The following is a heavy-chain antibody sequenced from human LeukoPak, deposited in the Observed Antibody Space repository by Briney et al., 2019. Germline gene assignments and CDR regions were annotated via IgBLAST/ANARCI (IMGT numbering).Heavy chain of an antibody. Sequence: PSETPSLTCTVSGGSISSGSYYWSWIRQPAGKGLEWIGRIHTSGSTNYNHSLKSRVTISVDTSKNQFSLKLSSVTAADTAVYYCARAPQRSLDAFDIWGQGTMATVSS. D-gene: IGHD6-25*01. V-gene: IGHV4-61*02. J-gene: IGHJ3*02. CDR3: ARAPQRSLDAFDI. CDR1: GGSISSGSYY. CDR2: IHTSGST.